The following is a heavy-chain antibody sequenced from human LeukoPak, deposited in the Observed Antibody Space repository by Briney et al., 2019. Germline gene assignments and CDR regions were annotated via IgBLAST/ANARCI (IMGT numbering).Heavy chain of an antibody. J-gene: IGHJ4*02. CDR2: INWNGGST. CDR1: GFTFDDYG. V-gene: IGHV3-20*04. D-gene: IGHD3-22*01. Sequence: GGSLRLSCAASGFTFDDYGMSWVRQAPGKGLEWVSGINWNGGSTGYADSVKGRFTISRDNAKNSLYLQMNSLRAEDTALYYCARDPYDSSGYRTYYFDYWGQGTLATVSS. CDR3: ARDPYDSSGYRTYYFDY.